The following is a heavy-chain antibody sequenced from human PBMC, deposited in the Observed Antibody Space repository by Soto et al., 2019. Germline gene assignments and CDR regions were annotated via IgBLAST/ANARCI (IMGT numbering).Heavy chain of an antibody. CDR1: TSTFANYG. V-gene: IGHV3-30*18. D-gene: IGHD3-10*01. J-gene: IGHJ6*02. CDR3: AKSALVYRHSYYGMGV. CDR2: LAYDGSNE. Sequence: QLHLAESGGGVVQPGRSLRLCCLASTSTFANYGMRWVREAPGKGLERVAVLAYDGSNEFYADSVNGRFNISTDNSKNTEYLQMRALTPEHTAVYYCAKSALVYRHSYYGMGVWCQGTTVTVSS.